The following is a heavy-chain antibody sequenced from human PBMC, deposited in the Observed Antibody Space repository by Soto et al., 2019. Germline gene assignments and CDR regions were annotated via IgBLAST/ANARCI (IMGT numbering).Heavy chain of an antibody. D-gene: IGHD3-16*02. CDR1: GFTFSNYA. V-gene: IGHV3-23*01. Sequence: EVQLLESGGGLVQPGGSLRLSCAASGFTFSNYAMNWVRQAPGKGLEWVSSISGSGGSTYYADSVKGRFTISRDNSKNTLYLQMNSLRTEDTAVYYCAKDRMITFGGVIDQGTFDYWGQGTLVTVSS. CDR3: AKDRMITFGGVIDQGTFDY. J-gene: IGHJ4*02. CDR2: ISGSGGST.